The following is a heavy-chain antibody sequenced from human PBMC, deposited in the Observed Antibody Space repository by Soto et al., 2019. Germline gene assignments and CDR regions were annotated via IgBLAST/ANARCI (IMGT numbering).Heavy chain of an antibody. D-gene: IGHD2-15*01. J-gene: IGHJ6*02. Sequence: GGSLRLSCAASGFTFSSYAMHWVRQAPGKGLEWVAVISYDGSNKYYADSVKGRFTISRDNSKNTLYLQMNSLRAEDTAVYYCARDQEVVVAVEYGMDVWGQGTTVTVSS. CDR1: GFTFSSYA. CDR2: ISYDGSNK. CDR3: ARDQEVVVAVEYGMDV. V-gene: IGHV3-30-3*01.